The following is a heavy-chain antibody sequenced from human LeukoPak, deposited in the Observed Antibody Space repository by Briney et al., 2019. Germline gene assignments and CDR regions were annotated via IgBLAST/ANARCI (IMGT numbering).Heavy chain of an antibody. D-gene: IGHD2-2*01. J-gene: IGHJ4*02. CDR3: ARQLETTSWFDY. V-gene: IGHV1-2*06. CDR2: ISPNSGGT. CDR1: GYTFSDYY. Sequence: ASVKVSCKAYGYTFSDYYLHWVRLAPGQGLEWMGRISPNSGGTDYAQKFQGKVTMTRDASISTVYMDLNRLRSDDTAIYYCARQLETTSWFDYWGQGTLVIVSS.